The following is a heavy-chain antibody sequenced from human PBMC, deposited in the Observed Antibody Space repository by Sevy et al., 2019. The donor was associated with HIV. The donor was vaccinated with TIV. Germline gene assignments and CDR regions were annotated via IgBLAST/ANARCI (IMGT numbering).Heavy chain of an antibody. CDR1: GFSFNLYA. CDR2: ISVSGGST. CDR3: AKDHDNNWFDP. Sequence: GGSLRLSCAASGFSFNLYAMTWVRQAPGKGLEWASTISVSGGSTYYADSVKGQFTISRDNSKNTLYLQMNSLRAEDTAVYYCAKDHDNNWFDPWGQGTLVTVSS. D-gene: IGHD3-9*01. J-gene: IGHJ5*02. V-gene: IGHV3-23*01.